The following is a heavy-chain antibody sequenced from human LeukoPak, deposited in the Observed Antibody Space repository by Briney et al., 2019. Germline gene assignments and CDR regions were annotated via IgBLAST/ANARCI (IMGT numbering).Heavy chain of an antibody. D-gene: IGHD3-10*02. CDR3: AKDSTMSGYPPLIY. Sequence: GGSLRLSCAASGFTFSSYSMNWVRQAPGKGLEWLSYISTSSTTIYYADSVKGRFTISRDNAKNSLYLQMNSLRAEDTAVYYCAKDSTMSGYPPLIYWGQGTLVTVSS. J-gene: IGHJ4*02. CDR1: GFTFSSYS. CDR2: ISTSSTTI. V-gene: IGHV3-48*01.